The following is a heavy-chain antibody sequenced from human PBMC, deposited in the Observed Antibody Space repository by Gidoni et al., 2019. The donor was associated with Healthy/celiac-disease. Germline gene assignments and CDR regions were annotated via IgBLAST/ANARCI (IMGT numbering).Heavy chain of an antibody. D-gene: IGHD5-12*01. J-gene: IGHJ6*02. CDR2: ISGSGGST. V-gene: IGHV3-23*01. CDR1: GFTFSSYA. Sequence: EVQLLESGGGLVQPGGSLRLSCAASGFTFSSYAMSWVRQAPGKGLGWVSAISGSGGSTYYADSVKGRFTISRDNSKNTLYLQMNSLRAEDTAVYYCAKTDSGGSYYYYYGMDVWGQGTTVTVSS. CDR3: AKTDSGGSYYYYYGMDV.